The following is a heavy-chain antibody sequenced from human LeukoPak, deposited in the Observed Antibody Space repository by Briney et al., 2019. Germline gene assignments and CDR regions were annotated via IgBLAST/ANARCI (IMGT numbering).Heavy chain of an antibody. CDR1: GYTFTGYY. V-gene: IGHV1-2*02. J-gene: IGHJ4*02. D-gene: IGHD4-17*01. CDR3: ARDLDYDLLFDY. Sequence: SVKVSCKPSGYTFTGYYMHWVRQAPGQGLEWMGWIHPNSGGTNNAQKFQGRVTMTRDKSIITAYMELSRLRSDDTAVYYCARDLDYDLLFDYRGQGILVTVSS. CDR2: IHPNSGGT.